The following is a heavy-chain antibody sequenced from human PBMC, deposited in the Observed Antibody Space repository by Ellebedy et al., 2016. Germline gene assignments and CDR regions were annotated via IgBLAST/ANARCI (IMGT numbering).Heavy chain of an antibody. V-gene: IGHV3-7*01. CDR3: ARDVLGSSGWPVEYYFDY. CDR2: IKQDGSEK. D-gene: IGHD6-19*01. Sequence: GESLKISCAASGFTFSSYWMSWVRQAPGKGLEWVANIKQDGSEKYYVDSVKGRFTISRDNAKNSLYLQMNSLRAEDAAVYYCARDVLGSSGWPVEYYFDYWGQGTLVTVSS. J-gene: IGHJ4*02. CDR1: GFTFSSYW.